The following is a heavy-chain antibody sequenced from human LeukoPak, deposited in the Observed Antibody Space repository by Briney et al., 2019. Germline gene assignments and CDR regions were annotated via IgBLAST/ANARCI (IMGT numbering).Heavy chain of an antibody. CDR2: ISSGSTSI. CDR1: GFTFSNFH. D-gene: IGHD2-2*01. V-gene: IGHV3-21*01. J-gene: IGHJ4*02. CDR3: AKDLPAAYFDY. Sequence: GGSLRLSCAASGFTFSNFHMNWVRQAPGKGLEWVSSISSGSTSIYYADSLKGRFTISRDNAQNSLYLQMKSLRAEDTAVYYCAKDLPAAYFDYWGQGTLVTVSS.